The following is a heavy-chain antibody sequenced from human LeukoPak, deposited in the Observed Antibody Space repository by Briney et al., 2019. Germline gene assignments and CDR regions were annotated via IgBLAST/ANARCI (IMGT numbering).Heavy chain of an antibody. J-gene: IGHJ4*02. D-gene: IGHD3-3*01. V-gene: IGHV3-7*01. CDR3: ARATDDLWSGYSGFDC. CDR1: GFTFTRYW. Sequence: PGGSLRLSCVASGFTFTRYWMTWVRQAPGKGLEWVASISQNGNEKYHVDSVKGRFIISRDNPKKSLYLEMTNLRAEDTALYYCARATDDLWSGYSGFDCWGQGALVTVSS. CDR2: ISQNGNEK.